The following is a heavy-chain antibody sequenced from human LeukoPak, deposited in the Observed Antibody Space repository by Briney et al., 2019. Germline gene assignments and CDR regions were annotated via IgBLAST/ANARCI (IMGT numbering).Heavy chain of an antibody. J-gene: IGHJ3*02. V-gene: IGHV1-24*01. CDR2: FDPEDGET. CDR1: GYTLTELS. Sequence: ASVKVSCKVSGYTLTELSMHWVRQAPGKGLEWMGGFDPEDGETIYAQKFQGRVTMTEDTSTDTAYMELSSLRSEDTAVYYCATDWTTIFGVVTTPKYAFDIWGQGTMVTVSS. D-gene: IGHD3-3*01. CDR3: ATDWTTIFGVVTTPKYAFDI.